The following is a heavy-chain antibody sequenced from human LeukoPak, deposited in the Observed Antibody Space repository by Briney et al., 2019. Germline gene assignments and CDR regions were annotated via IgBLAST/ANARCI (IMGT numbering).Heavy chain of an antibody. CDR1: GGSISSYY. CDR2: IYTSGST. CDR3: ARSYSSSSFWFDP. D-gene: IGHD6-6*01. V-gene: IGHV4-4*09. Sequence: SETLSLTCTVSGGSISSYYWSWIRQPPGKGLEWIGYIYTSGSTNYNPSLKSRVTISVDTSKNQFSLKLSSVTAADTAVYYCARSYSSSSFWFDPWGQGTLVTVSS. J-gene: IGHJ5*02.